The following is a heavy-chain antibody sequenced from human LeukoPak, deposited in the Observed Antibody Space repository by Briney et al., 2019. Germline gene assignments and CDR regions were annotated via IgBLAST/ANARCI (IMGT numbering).Heavy chain of an antibody. D-gene: IGHD3-3*01. CDR3: ARERILAEIGIDF. Sequence: KTSETLSLTCTVSGGSISSGSYSWSWIRQPAGTGLEWIGRFSSIGSWKYNPSLNSRVSMSVDRSKNQFSLKLNFVTAADTAVYFCARERILAEIGIDFWGQGILVTVSS. CDR1: GGSISSGSYS. CDR2: FSSIGSW. V-gene: IGHV4-61*02. J-gene: IGHJ4*02.